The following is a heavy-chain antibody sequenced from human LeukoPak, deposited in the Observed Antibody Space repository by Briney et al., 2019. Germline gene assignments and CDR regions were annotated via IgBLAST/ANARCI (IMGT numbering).Heavy chain of an antibody. CDR1: GFTFSSYW. Sequence: GGSLRLSCAASGFTFSSYWMSWVRQAPGKGLEWVANIKQDGSEKYYVDSVKGRFTISRDNAKNSLYPQMNSLRAEDTAVYYCARDEPVRGVREIAAADAGDYWGQGTLVTVSS. V-gene: IGHV3-7*01. D-gene: IGHD6-25*01. J-gene: IGHJ4*02. CDR3: ARDEPVRGVREIAAADAGDY. CDR2: IKQDGSEK.